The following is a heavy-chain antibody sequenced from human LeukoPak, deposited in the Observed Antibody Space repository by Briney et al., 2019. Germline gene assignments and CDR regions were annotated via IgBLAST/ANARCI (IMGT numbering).Heavy chain of an antibody. CDR1: GYTLTELS. CDR3: ATQSRFAYDILTGYMGGAFDI. J-gene: IGHJ3*02. CDR2: FYPEDGET. V-gene: IGHV1-24*01. D-gene: IGHD3-9*01. Sequence: ASVKVSCKVSGYTLTELSIHWVRQAPGKGLEWMGGFYPEDGETIYAQKFQGRVTMTEDTSTDTAYMELSSLRPEETAVYYCATQSRFAYDILTGYMGGAFDIWGQGTMVTVSS.